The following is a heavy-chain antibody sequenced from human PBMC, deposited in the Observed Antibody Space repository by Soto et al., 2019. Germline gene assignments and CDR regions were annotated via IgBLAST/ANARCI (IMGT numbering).Heavy chain of an antibody. Sequence: LKISCKGSGYSFTSYWIGWVRQMPGKGLEWMGIIYPGDSDTRYSPSFQGQVTISADKSISTAYLQWSSLKASDTAMYYCARQALYCSSTSCNNWFDPWGQGTLVTVSS. D-gene: IGHD2-2*01. CDR2: IYPGDSDT. J-gene: IGHJ5*02. CDR1: GYSFTSYW. CDR3: ARQALYCSSTSCNNWFDP. V-gene: IGHV5-51*01.